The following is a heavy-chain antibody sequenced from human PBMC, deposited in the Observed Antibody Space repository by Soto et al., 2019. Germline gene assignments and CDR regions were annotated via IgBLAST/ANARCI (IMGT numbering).Heavy chain of an antibody. CDR2: IYYSGST. V-gene: IGHV4-31*03. D-gene: IGHD6-19*01. CDR1: GGSISSGGYY. CDR3: ARVYPAPYSSGHFDY. Sequence: PSETLSLTCTVSGGSISSGGYYWSWIRQHPGKGLEWIGYIYYSGSTYYNPSLKSRVTISVDTSKNQFSLKLSSVTAADTAVYYCARVYPAPYSSGHFDYWGQGTLVTVSS. J-gene: IGHJ4*02.